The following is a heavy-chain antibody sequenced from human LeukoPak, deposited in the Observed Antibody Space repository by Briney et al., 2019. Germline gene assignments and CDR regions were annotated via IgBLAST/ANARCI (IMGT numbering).Heavy chain of an antibody. Sequence: GASVKVSSKASGYTFTRYYMHCVRHPPGQGLECMVWINPKSGGTDYEQKFQGRVNMNRDTSISTAYMELSRLRSDDTAVYYCAREANDSSGYYPKHDAFDIWGQGTMVTVSS. CDR2: INPKSGGT. CDR1: GYTFTRYY. V-gene: IGHV1-2*02. J-gene: IGHJ3*02. D-gene: IGHD3-22*01. CDR3: AREANDSSGYYPKHDAFDI.